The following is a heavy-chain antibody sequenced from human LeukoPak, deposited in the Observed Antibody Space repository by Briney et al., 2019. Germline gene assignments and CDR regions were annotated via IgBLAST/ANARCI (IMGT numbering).Heavy chain of an antibody. CDR1: GYTFTGYY. CDR3: ARSPYCSGGSCRFSWFDP. J-gene: IGHJ5*02. V-gene: IGHV1-2*02. Sequence: ASVKVSCKASGYTFTGYYMHWVRQAPGQGLEWMGWINPNSGGTSYAQKFQGRVTMTRDTSISTAYMELSRLRSDDTAVYYCARSPYCSGGSCRFSWFDPWGQGTLVTVSS. D-gene: IGHD2-15*01. CDR2: INPNSGGT.